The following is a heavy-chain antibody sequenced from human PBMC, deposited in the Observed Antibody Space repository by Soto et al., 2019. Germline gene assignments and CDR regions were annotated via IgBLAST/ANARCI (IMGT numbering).Heavy chain of an antibody. Sequence: SVKVSCKASGGTFSSYAISWVRQAPGQGLEWMGGIIPIFGTANYAQKFQGRVTITADESTSTAYMELSSLRSEDTAVYYCARLTYYYDSSGPYFDYWGQGTLVTVSS. CDR2: IIPIFGTA. V-gene: IGHV1-69*13. CDR1: GGTFSSYA. D-gene: IGHD3-22*01. CDR3: ARLTYYYDSSGPYFDY. J-gene: IGHJ4*02.